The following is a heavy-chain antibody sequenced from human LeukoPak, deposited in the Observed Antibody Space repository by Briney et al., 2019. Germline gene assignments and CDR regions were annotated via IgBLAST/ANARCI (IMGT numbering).Heavy chain of an antibody. CDR3: SRTRRGQIGWTNDY. V-gene: IGHV2-5*02. Sequence: SGPTLVNPTQTLTLTCTFSGFSLTTSGVGVGWIRQPPGKALEWLALIYWDDDKRYSPSLKSRVTITKDTSKNQVVHTMTNMDPVDTATYYCSRTRRGQIGWTNDYWGQGTLVTVSS. CDR2: IYWDDDK. D-gene: IGHD6-19*01. J-gene: IGHJ4*02. CDR1: GFSLTTSGVG.